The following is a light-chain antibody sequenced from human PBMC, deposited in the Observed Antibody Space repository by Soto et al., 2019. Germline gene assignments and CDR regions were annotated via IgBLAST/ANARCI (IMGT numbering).Light chain of an antibody. CDR2: GNS. J-gene: IGLJ1*01. V-gene: IGLV1-40*01. Sequence: QSVLTHPPSVSGAPGQRVTIACTGSSSNIGAGYDVHWYQQLPGTAPKLLIYGNSNRPSGVPDRFSGSKSGTSASLAITGLQAEDEADYYCQSYDSRLSGLVFGTGTKVTVL. CDR3: QSYDSRLSGLV. CDR1: SSNIGAGYD.